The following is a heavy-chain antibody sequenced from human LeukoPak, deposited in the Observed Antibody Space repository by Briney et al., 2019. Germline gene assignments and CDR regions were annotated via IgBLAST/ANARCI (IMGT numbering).Heavy chain of an antibody. J-gene: IGHJ3*02. CDR3: ARGRTHRYYYDSSGYYGGAFDI. V-gene: IGHV1-18*01. D-gene: IGHD3-22*01. CDR2: ISGYNGNT. Sequence: GGSLRLSCAASGFTFTSYGINWVRQAPGQGLEWMGWISGYNGNTKYAQKLQGRVTMTTDTSTSTAYMELRSLRSDDTAVYYCARGRTHRYYYDSSGYYGGAFDIWGQGTMVTVSS. CDR1: GFTFTSYG.